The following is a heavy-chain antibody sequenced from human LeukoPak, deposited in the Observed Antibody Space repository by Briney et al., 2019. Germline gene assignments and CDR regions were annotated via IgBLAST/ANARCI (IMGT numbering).Heavy chain of an antibody. V-gene: IGHV4-34*01. CDR3: ARGNRGDNWNDPVIAFHI. CDR1: GGSFSGYY. CDR2: INHSGST. Sequence: SETLSLNCAVYGGSFSGYYWNWIRQPPGKGLEWIGEINHSGSTNYNPSLKRRVTISIDTSKNQFSLKVRFVTAADTAVYYCARGNRGDNWNDPVIAFHIWAEGTMVTVSS. J-gene: IGHJ3*02. D-gene: IGHD1-1*01.